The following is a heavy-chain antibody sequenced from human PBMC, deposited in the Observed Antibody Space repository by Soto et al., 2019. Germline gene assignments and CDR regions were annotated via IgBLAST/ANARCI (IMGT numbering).Heavy chain of an antibody. CDR2: ISHDGSNK. J-gene: IGHJ4*02. V-gene: IGHV3-30*03. D-gene: IGHD1-26*01. CDR3: AGGWDYFDY. CDR1: GFTFSVYG. Sequence: QVQLVESGGGVVQPGRSLRLSCAASGFTFSVYGMHWVRQAPGKGLEWVAVISHDGSNKYYADSVKGRFTISRDNSKKTLYRHMNSLRAEDTAVYSCAGGWDYFDYWGQGTLVTVSS.